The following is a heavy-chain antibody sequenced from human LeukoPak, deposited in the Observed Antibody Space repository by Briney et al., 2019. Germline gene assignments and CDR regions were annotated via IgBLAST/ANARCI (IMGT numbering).Heavy chain of an antibody. CDR1: GFTLNELC. V-gene: IGHV1-24*01. Sequence: AAVKVSFKVSGFTLNELCMHWVRESPGKGRGWVGVLYPGQDDIVYAHNVQGRVIVTEGSSRDSGYLELTNLRSDDKAADYCPAGEKYVYHQPHDSAFDGIDMWGQGTLVTVSP. CDR3: PAGEKYVYHQPHDSAFDGIDM. J-gene: IGHJ3*02. D-gene: IGHD1-14*01. CDR2: LYPGQDDI.